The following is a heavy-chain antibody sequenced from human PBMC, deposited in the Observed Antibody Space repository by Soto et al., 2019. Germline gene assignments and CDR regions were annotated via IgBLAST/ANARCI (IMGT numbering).Heavy chain of an antibody. V-gene: IGHV4-59*08. D-gene: IGHD4-17*01. J-gene: IGHJ4*02. Sequence: PSETLSLTCTVSGGSISSYYWSWIRQPPGKGLEWIGYIYYSGSTNYNPSLKSRVTISVDTSKNQFSLKLSSVTAADTAVYYCARHAGGDYSDYWGQGTLVTVSS. CDR3: ARHAGGDYSDY. CDR1: GGSISSYY. CDR2: IYYSGST.